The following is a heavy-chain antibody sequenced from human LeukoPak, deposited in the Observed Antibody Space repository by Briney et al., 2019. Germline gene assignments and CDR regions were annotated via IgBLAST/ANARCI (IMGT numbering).Heavy chain of an antibody. CDR2: IWYDGSNK. CDR3: ARVFQGIVVVPAATHSGVYYGMDV. J-gene: IGHJ6*02. V-gene: IGHV3-33*01. Sequence: PGRSLRLSCAASGFTFSSYGMHWVRQAPGKGLEWVAVIWYDGSNKYYADSVKGRFTISRDNSKNTLYLQMNSLRAEDTAVYYCARVFQGIVVVPAATHSGVYYGMDVWGQGTTVTVSS. D-gene: IGHD2-2*01. CDR1: GFTFSSYG.